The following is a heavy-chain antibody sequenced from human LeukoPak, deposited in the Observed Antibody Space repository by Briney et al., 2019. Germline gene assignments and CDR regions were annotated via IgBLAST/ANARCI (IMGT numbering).Heavy chain of an antibody. J-gene: IGHJ6*02. Sequence: GGSLRLSCAAAGFTFSSYAMSWVRQAPGKGLEWVSTISGSSGSTYYADSVKGRFTISRDNSKNTLYLQMNSLRTEDTALYYCAKDRVQQQLYRRYYYGMDVWGQGTTVTVSS. CDR3: AKDRVQQQLYRRYYYGMDV. CDR2: ISGSSGST. V-gene: IGHV3-23*01. CDR1: GFTFSSYA. D-gene: IGHD6-13*01.